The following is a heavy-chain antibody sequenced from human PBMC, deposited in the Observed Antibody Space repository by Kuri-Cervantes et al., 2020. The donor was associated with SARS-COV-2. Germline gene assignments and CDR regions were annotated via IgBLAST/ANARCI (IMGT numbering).Heavy chain of an antibody. CDR2: INPSGGST. CDR3: ARVSCGGDCYGGIDY. D-gene: IGHD2-21*02. J-gene: IGHJ4*02. Sequence: ASVKVSCKASGYTFTSYYMHWVRQAPGQGLEWMGIINPSGGSTSYAQKFQGRVTTTRDTSTSTAYMELSSLRSEDTAVYYCARVSCGGDCYGGIDYWGQGTLVTVSS. V-gene: IGHV1-46*01. CDR1: GYTFTSYY.